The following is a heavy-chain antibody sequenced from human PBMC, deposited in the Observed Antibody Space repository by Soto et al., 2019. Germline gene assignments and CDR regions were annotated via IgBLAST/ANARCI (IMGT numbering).Heavy chain of an antibody. D-gene: IGHD3-3*01. V-gene: IGHV1-69*01. J-gene: IGHJ6*02. Sequence: QVQLVQSGAEVKKPGSSVKVSCKASGGTFSSYAISWVRQAPGQGLEWMGGIIPIFGTANYAQKFQGRVTITADESTSTAYMELSSLRSEDTAVYYCARGVGYDLWSGQYYYYGMDVWGQGTTVTVSS. CDR2: IIPIFGTA. CDR1: GGTFSSYA. CDR3: ARGVGYDLWSGQYYYYGMDV.